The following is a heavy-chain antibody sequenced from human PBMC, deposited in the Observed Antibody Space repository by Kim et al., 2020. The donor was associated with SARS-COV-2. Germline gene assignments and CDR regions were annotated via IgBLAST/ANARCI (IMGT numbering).Heavy chain of an antibody. J-gene: IGHJ6*02. CDR1: GFTFSSYG. V-gene: IGHV3-33*01. CDR3: ARDTRDYYGMDV. Sequence: GGSLRLSCAASGFTFSSYGMHWVRQAPGKGQEWVAVIWYDGSNKYYSDSVKGRFTISRDNSKNTLYLQMNSLRAEDTAVYYCARDTRDYYGMDVWGQGTT. CDR2: IWYDGSNK.